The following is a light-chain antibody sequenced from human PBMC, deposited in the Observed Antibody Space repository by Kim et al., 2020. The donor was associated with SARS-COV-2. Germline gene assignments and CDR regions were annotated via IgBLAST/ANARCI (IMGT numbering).Light chain of an antibody. Sequence: GQKVTISCSGSNSNVGNNYVSWYQQLPGTAPKLLIYDNNKRPSGIPDRFSGSKSGTSATLDITGLQTEDEADYYCGTWDSSLSVWVFGGGTQLTVL. CDR3: GTWDSSLSVWV. J-gene: IGLJ3*02. V-gene: IGLV1-51*01. CDR1: NSNVGNNY. CDR2: DNN.